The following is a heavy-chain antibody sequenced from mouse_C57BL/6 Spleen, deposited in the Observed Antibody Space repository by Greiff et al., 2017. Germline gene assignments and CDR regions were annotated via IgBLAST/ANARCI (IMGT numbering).Heavy chain of an antibody. CDR3: ARHEEGGNYGWYFDV. CDR1: GYTFTEYT. J-gene: IGHJ1*03. CDR2: FYPGSGSI. Sequence: VQGVESGAELVKPGASVKLSCKASGYTFTEYTIHWVKQRSGQGLEWIGWFYPGSGSIKYNEKFKDKATLTADKSSSTVYMELSRLTSEDSAVYFCARHEEGGNYGWYFDVWGTGTTVTVSS. V-gene: IGHV1-62-2*01. D-gene: IGHD2-1*01.